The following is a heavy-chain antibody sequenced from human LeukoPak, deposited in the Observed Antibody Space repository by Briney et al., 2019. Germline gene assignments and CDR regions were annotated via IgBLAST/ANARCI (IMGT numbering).Heavy chain of an antibody. CDR3: AKDLAGYGGNYFDY. Sequence: PGGSLRLSCAASGFTFDDYAMHWVRQAPGKGLEWVSGISWNSGSIGYADSVKGRFTISGDNAKNSLYLQMNSLRAEDTALYYCAKDLAGYGGNYFDYWGQGTLVTVSS. CDR1: GFTFDDYA. CDR2: ISWNSGSI. V-gene: IGHV3-9*01. J-gene: IGHJ4*02. D-gene: IGHD4-23*01.